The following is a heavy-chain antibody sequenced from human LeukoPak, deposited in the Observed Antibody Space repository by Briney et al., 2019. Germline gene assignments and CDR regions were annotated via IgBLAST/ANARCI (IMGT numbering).Heavy chain of an antibody. D-gene: IGHD2-21*02. CDR1: GGSISSYY. Sequence: MTSETLSLTCTVSGGSISSYYWSWIRQPPGKGLEWIGYIYYSGSTNYNPSLKSRVTISVDTSKNQFSLKLSSVTAADTAVYYCASFPLAYCGGDCYYAGDYWGQGTLVTVSS. J-gene: IGHJ4*02. V-gene: IGHV4-59*01. CDR2: IYYSGST. CDR3: ASFPLAYCGGDCYYAGDY.